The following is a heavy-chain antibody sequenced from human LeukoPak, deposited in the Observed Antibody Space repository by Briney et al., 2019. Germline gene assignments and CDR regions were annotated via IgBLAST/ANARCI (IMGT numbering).Heavy chain of an antibody. D-gene: IGHD1-26*01. CDR1: GFTFNTYA. CDR3: AKVGGRGMDV. V-gene: IGHV3-23*01. J-gene: IGHJ6*02. Sequence: GGALRLSCAASGFTFNTYAMGWVRQAPGKGLEWVSGITGIGDNTYYADSVKGRFTISRDNSKNTLYLQMNSLRAEDTAVYYCAKVGGRGMDVWGQGATVTVSS. CDR2: ITGIGDNT.